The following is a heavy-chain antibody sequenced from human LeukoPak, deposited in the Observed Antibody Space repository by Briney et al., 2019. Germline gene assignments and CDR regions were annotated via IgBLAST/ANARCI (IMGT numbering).Heavy chain of an antibody. CDR1: GDSLSSNSAA. D-gene: IGHD4-17*01. V-gene: IGHV6-1*01. CDR3: ARESTTVRGPAYELYYYYGMDV. J-gene: IGHJ6*02. Sequence: SQTLSLTCAISGDSLSSNSAAWNWIRQSPSRGLEWLGRTYYRSKWYNDYAVSVKSRITINPDTSKNQFSLQLNSVTPEDTAVYYCARESTTVRGPAYELYYYYGMDVWGQGTTVTVSS. CDR2: TYYRSKWYN.